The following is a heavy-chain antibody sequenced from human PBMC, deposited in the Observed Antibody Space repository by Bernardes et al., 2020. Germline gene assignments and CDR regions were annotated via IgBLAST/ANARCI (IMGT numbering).Heavy chain of an antibody. CDR3: AGVGGYSGYVSWAPDY. Sequence: GSLRLSCAASGFTFSSYSMNWVRQAPGKGLEWVSYISSSSSTIYYADSVKGRFTISRDNAKNSLYLQMNSLRDEDTAVYYCAGVGGYSGYVSWAPDYWGQGTLVTVSS. CDR1: GFTFSSYS. J-gene: IGHJ4*02. V-gene: IGHV3-48*02. CDR2: ISSSSSTI. D-gene: IGHD5-12*01.